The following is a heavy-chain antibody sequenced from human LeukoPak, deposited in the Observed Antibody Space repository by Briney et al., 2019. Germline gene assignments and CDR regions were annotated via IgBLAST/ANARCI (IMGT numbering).Heavy chain of an antibody. CDR1: GFTFSRFG. V-gene: IGHV3-21*01. CDR3: ARIGAGSSHDC. J-gene: IGHJ4*02. Sequence: GGSLRLSCAASGFTFSRFGMHWVRQAPGKGLEWVSSIVGSSSTYYADSLKGRFTISRDNAKNSLYLQMNSLRAEDTAVYYCARIGAGSSHDCWGQGTLVTVSS. D-gene: IGHD6-13*01. CDR2: IVGSSST.